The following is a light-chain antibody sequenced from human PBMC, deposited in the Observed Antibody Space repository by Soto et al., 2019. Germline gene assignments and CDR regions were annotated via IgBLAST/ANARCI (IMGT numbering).Light chain of an antibody. CDR1: SSNVGAGYG. CDR2: GDS. J-gene: IGLJ1*01. V-gene: IGLV1-40*01. CDR3: AAWDNRLNAYV. Sequence: QSVLTQPPSVSGAPGQRVTISCTGSSSNVGAGYGVHWYQQLPGSAPKLLIYGDSNRPSGVPDRFFGSKSGTSASLDVSGLQSEDEADYYCAAWDNRLNAYVFGIGTKVTVL.